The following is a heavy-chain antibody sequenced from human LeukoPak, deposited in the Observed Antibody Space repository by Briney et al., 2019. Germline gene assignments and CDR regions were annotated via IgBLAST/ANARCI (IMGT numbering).Heavy chain of an antibody. J-gene: IGHJ6*03. Sequence: PGGSLRLSCAASGFTFSSYSMNWVRQAPGKGLERVSTISGRSIYIYYADSLKGRFTISRDNSKNTLYLQMNSLRAEDTAVYYCARSADCSRTSCYAMDVWGKGTTVSVSS. CDR2: ISGRSIYI. CDR1: GFTFSSYS. V-gene: IGHV3-21*01. D-gene: IGHD2-2*01. CDR3: ARSADCSRTSCYAMDV.